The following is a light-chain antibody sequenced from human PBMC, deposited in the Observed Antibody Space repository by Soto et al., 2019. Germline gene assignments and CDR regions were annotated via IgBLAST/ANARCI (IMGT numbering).Light chain of an antibody. CDR3: QQHGSSPWM. Sequence: EIALTQSPGTLSLSPGERGILSCRASQSVSSNYLAWYQQKPGQTTRLLIYGASSRATGMPDRFSVSGSGTDFTLTISRLEPEDFAVYYGQQHGSSPWMFGQGTKVDI. V-gene: IGKV3-20*01. CDR1: QSVSSNY. J-gene: IGKJ1*01. CDR2: GAS.